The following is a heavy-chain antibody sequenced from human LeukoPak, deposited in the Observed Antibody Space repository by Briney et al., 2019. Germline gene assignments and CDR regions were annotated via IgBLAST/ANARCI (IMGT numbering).Heavy chain of an antibody. CDR1: GYTFTSYG. CDR3: AREVVVVPAALPSYYYYGMDV. D-gene: IGHD2-2*01. Sequence: ASVKVSCKASGYTFTSYGISWVRQAPGQGLEWMGWISAYNGNTNYAQKFQGRVTITADESTSTAYMELSSLRSEDTAVYYCAREVVVVPAALPSYYYYGMDVWGQGTTVTVSS. J-gene: IGHJ6*02. V-gene: IGHV1-18*01. CDR2: ISAYNGNT.